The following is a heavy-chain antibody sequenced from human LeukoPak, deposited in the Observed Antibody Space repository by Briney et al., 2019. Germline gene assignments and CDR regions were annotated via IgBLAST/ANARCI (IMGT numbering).Heavy chain of an antibody. D-gene: IGHD5-12*01. V-gene: IGHV4-4*02. Sequence: PSETLSLTCGVSGGSISSSNWWSWVRQPPGKGLEWIGEIYHSGSTNYNPSLKSRVTISVDKSKNQFSLKLSSVTAADTAVYYCARGDSGYDGNYYYYYGMDVWGQGTTVTVSS. J-gene: IGHJ6*02. CDR3: ARGDSGYDGNYYYYYGMDV. CDR1: GGSISSSNW. CDR2: IYHSGST.